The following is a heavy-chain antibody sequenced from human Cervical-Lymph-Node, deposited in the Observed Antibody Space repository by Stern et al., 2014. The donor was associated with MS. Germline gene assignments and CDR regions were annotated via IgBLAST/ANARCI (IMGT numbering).Heavy chain of an antibody. CDR3: ARRDYYDSSGYYGDAFDI. Sequence: VQLVQSGAEVRKPGSSVKVSCKASGGTFSSYAIPWVRQAPGRGLEWMGEIIPKFATTKYAKTFQGRVTMIAAGSTTTAYMELRSLRSEDTAVYYCARRDYYDSSGYYGDAFDIWGQGTMVTVSS. J-gene: IGHJ3*02. D-gene: IGHD3-22*01. V-gene: IGHV1-69*01. CDR2: IIPKFATT. CDR1: GGTFSSYA.